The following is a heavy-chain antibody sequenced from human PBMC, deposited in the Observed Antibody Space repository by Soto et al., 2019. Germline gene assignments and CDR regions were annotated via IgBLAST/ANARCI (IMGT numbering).Heavy chain of an antibody. J-gene: IGHJ5*02. V-gene: IGHV1-18*01. Sequence: QVQLVQSGAEVKKPGASVKVSCKASGYTFTSYGISWVRQAPGQGLEWMGWISAYNGNTNYAQKLQGRVTMTPDTSTSTAYMELRSLRSDDTAVYYCARRGGKGPAAPSMYNWFDPWGQGTLVTVSS. CDR1: GYTFTSYG. CDR2: ISAYNGNT. D-gene: IGHD2-2*01. CDR3: ARRGGKGPAAPSMYNWFDP.